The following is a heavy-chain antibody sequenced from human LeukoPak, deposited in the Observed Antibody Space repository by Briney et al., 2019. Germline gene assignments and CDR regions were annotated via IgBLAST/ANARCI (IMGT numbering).Heavy chain of an antibody. J-gene: IGHJ4*02. CDR3: ARDPGSYGYIDY. CDR1: GGSFSGYY. Sequence: SETLSLTCAVYGGSFSGYYWSWIRQPPGKGLEWIGEINHSGSTNYNPSLKSRVTISVDTSKNQFSLKLSSVTAADTAVYYCARDPGSYGYIDYWGQGTLVTVSS. D-gene: IGHD5-18*01. CDR2: INHSGST. V-gene: IGHV4-34*01.